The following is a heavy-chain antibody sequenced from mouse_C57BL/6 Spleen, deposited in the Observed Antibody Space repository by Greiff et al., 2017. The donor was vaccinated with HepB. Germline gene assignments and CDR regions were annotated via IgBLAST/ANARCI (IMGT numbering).Heavy chain of an antibody. D-gene: IGHD3-1*01. V-gene: IGHV1-76*01. Sequence: QVQLQQSGAELVRPGASVKLSCKASGYTFTDYYINWVKQRPGQGLEWIARIYPGSGNTYYNEKFKGKATLTAEKSSSTAYMQLSSLTSEDSDVYFCARWYSGAMDYWGQGTSVTVSS. CDR3: ARWYSGAMDY. CDR2: IYPGSGNT. J-gene: IGHJ4*01. CDR1: GYTFTDYY.